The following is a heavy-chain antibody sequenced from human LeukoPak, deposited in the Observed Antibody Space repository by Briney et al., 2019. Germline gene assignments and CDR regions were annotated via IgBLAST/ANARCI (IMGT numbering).Heavy chain of an antibody. D-gene: IGHD6-13*01. CDR3: AASYSSSWYGTDWFDP. CDR1: GGTFSSYA. CDR2: IIPIFGTA. J-gene: IGHJ5*02. V-gene: IGHV1-69*05. Sequence: SVKVSCKASGGTFSSYAISWVRQAPGQGLEWMGGIIPIFGTANYAQKFQGRVTITTDESMSTAYMELSSLRSEDTAVYYCAASYSSSWYGTDWFDPWGQGTLVTVSS.